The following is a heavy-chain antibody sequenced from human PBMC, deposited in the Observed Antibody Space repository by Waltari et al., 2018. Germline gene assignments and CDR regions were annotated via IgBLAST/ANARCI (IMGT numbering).Heavy chain of an antibody. CDR2: SNGNGEST. CDR1: GFKFDEFG. V-gene: IGHV3-20*04. D-gene: IGHD3-22*01. J-gene: IGHJ3*01. CDR3: VRGYRHDALDL. Sequence: EVQLLESGGNVVRPGGSLRLSCEVSGFKFDEFGMSWVRQVPGRGLGWGFGSNGNGESTGEADSVKGRFIISRDNARNSMTLQMNSLRAEDTALYYCVRGYRHDALDLWGQGTMVTVSS.